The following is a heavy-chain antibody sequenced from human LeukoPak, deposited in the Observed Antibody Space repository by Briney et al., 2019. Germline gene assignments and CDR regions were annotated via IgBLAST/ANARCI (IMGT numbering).Heavy chain of an antibody. V-gene: IGHV4-59*08. D-gene: IGHD6-19*01. Sequence: SETLSLTCTVSGGSMSPYHWGWIRQPPGKGLEWTGYIYYSGSTNYNPSLKSRVTISVDASKNQFSLKLSSVTAADTAIYYCARAVSGRFDYWGQGTLVTVSS. CDR2: IYYSGST. CDR1: GGSMSPYH. CDR3: ARAVSGRFDY. J-gene: IGHJ4*02.